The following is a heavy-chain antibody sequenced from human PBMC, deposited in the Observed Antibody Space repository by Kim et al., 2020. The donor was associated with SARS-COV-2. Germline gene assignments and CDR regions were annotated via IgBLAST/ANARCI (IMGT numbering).Heavy chain of an antibody. V-gene: IGHV1-69*01. J-gene: IGHJ3*02. CDR3: ARSHSSGYLDAFDI. D-gene: IGHD3-22*01. Sequence: AQKFQGRVTITADESTSTAYMELSSLRSEDTAVYYCARSHSSGYLDAFDIWGQGTMVTVSS.